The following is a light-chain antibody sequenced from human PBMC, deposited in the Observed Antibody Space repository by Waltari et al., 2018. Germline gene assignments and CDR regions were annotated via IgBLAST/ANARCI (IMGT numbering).Light chain of an antibody. V-gene: IGKV1-9*01. Sequence: DIQLTQSPSFLSASVGDRVTITCRASQGISSYLAWYQQKPGKAPELLIYSASTLQSGVPSRFSASGSGTEFTLTISSLQPEDFATYHCQQLIHYLLTFGQGTKVEI. J-gene: IGKJ1*01. CDR2: SAS. CDR1: QGISSY. CDR3: QQLIHYLLT.